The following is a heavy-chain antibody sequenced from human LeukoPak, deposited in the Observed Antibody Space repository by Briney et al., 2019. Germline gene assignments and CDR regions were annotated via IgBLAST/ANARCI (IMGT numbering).Heavy chain of an antibody. CDR2: IASKTDGGAT. Sequence: GGSLRLSCAATGFTFSSYSMNWVRQAPGEGLDWVGRIASKTDGGATDYAAPVKGRFTISRDDSKNTLNLQMNSLKTEDTAVYYCTTGIRGDWGQGTLVTVSS. CDR3: TTGIRGD. D-gene: IGHD3-10*01. V-gene: IGHV3-15*04. J-gene: IGHJ4*02. CDR1: GFTFSSYS.